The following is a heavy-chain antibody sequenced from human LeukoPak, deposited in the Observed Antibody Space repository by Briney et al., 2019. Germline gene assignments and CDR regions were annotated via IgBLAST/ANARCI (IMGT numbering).Heavy chain of an antibody. D-gene: IGHD3-3*01. Sequence: GGSLRLSCAASGITFRTSWMSWVRQAPGKGLEWVASIKHDGSEKYFVDSVKGRFTIPRDNANNSVYLQLSSLRVEDTAMYYCAREGQYDFWSGPKWFDAWGQGIPVFVSS. CDR2: IKHDGSEK. CDR1: GITFRTSW. CDR3: AREGQYDFWSGPKWFDA. J-gene: IGHJ5*02. V-gene: IGHV3-7*01.